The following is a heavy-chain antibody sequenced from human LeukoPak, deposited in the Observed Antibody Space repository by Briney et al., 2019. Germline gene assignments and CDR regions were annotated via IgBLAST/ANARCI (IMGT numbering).Heavy chain of an antibody. Sequence: PGGSLRLSCAASGFTFSSYGMHWVRQAPGKGLEWVAFIRYDGSNKYYADSVKGRFTISRDNSKNTLYLQMNSLTPEDTAVYYCAKVAIVVVPADRFDYWGQGGLVTVSS. D-gene: IGHD2-2*01. CDR2: IRYDGSNK. CDR3: AKVAIVVVPADRFDY. J-gene: IGHJ4*02. V-gene: IGHV3-30*02. CDR1: GFTFSSYG.